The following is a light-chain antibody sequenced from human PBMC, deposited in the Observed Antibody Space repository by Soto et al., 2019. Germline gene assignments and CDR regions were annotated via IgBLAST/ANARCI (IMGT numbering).Light chain of an antibody. V-gene: IGKV3-11*01. Sequence: EIVLTQSPATLSLSPGQRVTLSCRASQSVSSYLVWYQQKPGQAPRLLIYGASNRATGIPARFSGSGSGTDFTLTISSLEPEDFAGYYCQQRSTWPLTFGGGTKVEIK. CDR1: QSVSSY. J-gene: IGKJ4*01. CDR2: GAS. CDR3: QQRSTWPLT.